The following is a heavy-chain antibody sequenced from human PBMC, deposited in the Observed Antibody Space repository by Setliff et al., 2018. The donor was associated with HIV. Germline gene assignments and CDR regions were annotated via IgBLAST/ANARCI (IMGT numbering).Heavy chain of an antibody. D-gene: IGHD3-10*01. CDR2: IYPGDSET. CDR1: GYSFTDYW. J-gene: IGHJ3*02. V-gene: IGHV5-51*01. Sequence: PGESLKISCWASGYSFTDYWIGWVRQMPGKGLECMGIIYPGDSETKYSPSFQGQVTISVDKSFNTAYLQWSSLRASDTTMYYCARVSRNLYGHLDGFDIWGHGTMVTVSS. CDR3: ARVSRNLYGHLDGFDI.